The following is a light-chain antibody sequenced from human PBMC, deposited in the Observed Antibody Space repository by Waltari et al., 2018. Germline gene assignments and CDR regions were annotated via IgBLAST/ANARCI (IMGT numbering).Light chain of an antibody. CDR1: SGSLSTTSY. J-gene: IGLJ3*02. CDR2: KAN. Sequence: QTVVTQEPSLLVSPGGTVTRTCALSSGSLSTTSYSTWYQQPPGQAPRTLVYKANARSSGVPARFSGSILGNTAALTITGAQADDESDYYCALYMGSGIWVFGGGTRLTVL. CDR3: ALYMGSGIWV. V-gene: IGLV8-61*01.